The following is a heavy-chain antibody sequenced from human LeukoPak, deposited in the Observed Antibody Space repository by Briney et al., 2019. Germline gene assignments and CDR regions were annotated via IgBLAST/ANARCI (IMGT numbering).Heavy chain of an antibody. CDR2: VYHSGRT. CDR1: GYSISSGYY. Sequence: SETLSLTCTVSGYSISSGYYWGWIRQPPRKGLEWTGSVYHSGRTYYNPSLKSRVTISVDTSKNQFSLKLSSVTAADTAVYYCARGPMVRGVTGRYWYYYYYMDVWGKGTTVTVSS. D-gene: IGHD3-10*01. J-gene: IGHJ6*03. CDR3: ARGPMVRGVTGRYWYYYYYMDV. V-gene: IGHV4-38-2*02.